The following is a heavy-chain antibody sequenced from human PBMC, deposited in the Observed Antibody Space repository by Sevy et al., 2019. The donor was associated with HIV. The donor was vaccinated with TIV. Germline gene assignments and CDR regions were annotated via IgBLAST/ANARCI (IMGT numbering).Heavy chain of an antibody. CDR3: AKDRKVLLVVYAIPFDVFDI. V-gene: IGHV3-30*02. CDR1: GFTFSYHG. Sequence: GGSLRLSCAASGFTFSYHGMHWVRQAPGKGLEWVAFIHHDGSNEFYADSVKGRFTISRENSKNTLSLQMNSLRPEDTAVYYCAKDRKVLLVVYAIPFDVFDIWGQGTMVTVSS. CDR2: IHHDGSNE. D-gene: IGHD2-8*02. J-gene: IGHJ3*02.